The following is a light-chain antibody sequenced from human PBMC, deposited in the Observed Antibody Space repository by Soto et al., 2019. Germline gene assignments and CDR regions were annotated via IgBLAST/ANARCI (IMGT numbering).Light chain of an antibody. J-gene: IGKJ5*01. Sequence: EIVLTQSPGTLSLSPGERATLSCRASQSVISTYLAWYQQKPGQAPRLLIYGASSRATGIPDRFSGSGSGTDFTLAISRLEPEDFAVYYCQQYGSSPITFGQGTRLEIK. CDR2: GAS. CDR3: QQYGSSPIT. V-gene: IGKV3-20*01. CDR1: QSVISTY.